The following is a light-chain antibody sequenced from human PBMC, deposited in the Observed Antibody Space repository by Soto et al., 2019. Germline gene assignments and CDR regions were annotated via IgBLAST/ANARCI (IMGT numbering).Light chain of an antibody. J-gene: IGKJ1*01. CDR1: QSIGSN. V-gene: IGKV3-15*01. Sequence: EIVITQSPATLSVSPADTATLSCRARQSIGSNLAWYQQKPGQAPSLLIYDASTRATGIPARFSGSGSGTEFTLTISSLQSEDFAVYYCQQYTNWRTFGQGTKVDIK. CDR2: DAS. CDR3: QQYTNWRT.